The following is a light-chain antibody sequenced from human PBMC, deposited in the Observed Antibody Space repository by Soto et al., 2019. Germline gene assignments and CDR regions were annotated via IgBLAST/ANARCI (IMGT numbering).Light chain of an antibody. V-gene: IGLV2-23*01. CDR1: SSDVGSYNL. CDR2: EGS. Sequence: QSALTQPASVSGSPGQSITISCTGTSSDVGSYNLVSWYQQHPGKAPKLMIYEGSKRPSGVSNRFSASKSGNTASLTISGLQAEDEADYYCYSYAGSSTFYVFGTGTKLTVL. CDR3: YSYAGSSTFYV. J-gene: IGLJ1*01.